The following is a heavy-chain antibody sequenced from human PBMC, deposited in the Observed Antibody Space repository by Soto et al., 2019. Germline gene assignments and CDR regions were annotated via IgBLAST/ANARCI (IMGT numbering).Heavy chain of an antibody. CDR1: GYTFTRYD. CDR3: ARGIKHGAYSRWFAP. V-gene: IGHV1-8*01. CDR2: MNPNSGNT. D-gene: IGHD4-17*01. Sequence: SVKLSCKASGYTFTRYDINWVRQATGQGLEYLGWMNPNSGNTGYVQKFQGRVTMTRDTSISTAYMELSSLRSEDSAVYFCARGIKHGAYSRWFAPWGQGTLVTVSS. J-gene: IGHJ5*01.